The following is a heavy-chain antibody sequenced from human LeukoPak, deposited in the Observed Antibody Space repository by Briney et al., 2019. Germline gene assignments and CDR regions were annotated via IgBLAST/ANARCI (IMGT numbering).Heavy chain of an antibody. CDR2: INPNSGGT. Sequence: GASVKVSCKASGYTFTGYYMHWVRQAPGQGLEWMGWINPNSGGTNYAQKFQGRVTMTRDTSISTAYMGLSRLRSDDTAVYYCASRKQPPHAAATTRYYYYYYMDVWGKGTTVTVSS. J-gene: IGHJ6*03. CDR1: GYTFTGYY. V-gene: IGHV1-2*02. D-gene: IGHD2-15*01. CDR3: ASRKQPPHAAATTRYYYYYYMDV.